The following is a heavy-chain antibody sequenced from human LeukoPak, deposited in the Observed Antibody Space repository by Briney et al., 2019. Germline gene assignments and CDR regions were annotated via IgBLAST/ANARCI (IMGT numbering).Heavy chain of an antibody. D-gene: IGHD3-9*01. CDR2: IYYSGST. CDR1: GGSISSSSYY. J-gene: IGHJ3*02. Sequence: SETLFLTCTVSGGSISSSSYYWGWIRQPPGKGLAWIGSIYYSGSTYYNPSLRSRVTISVDTSKNQFSLKLSSVTAADTAMYYCARQYYDILTGRHDAFDIWGQGTMVTVSS. V-gene: IGHV4-39*01. CDR3: ARQYYDILTGRHDAFDI.